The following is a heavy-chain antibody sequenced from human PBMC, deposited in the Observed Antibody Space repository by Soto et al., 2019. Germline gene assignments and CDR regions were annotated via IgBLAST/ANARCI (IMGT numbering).Heavy chain of an antibody. D-gene: IGHD7-27*01. CDR1: VGSISTYY. CDR2: ILYSGST. J-gene: IGHJ5*02. V-gene: IGHV4-59*01. Sequence: LSLTCTVSVGSISTYYWIWIRQAPGKGLEWIGYILYSGSTNYNPSLNSRVTMSLDTSKNQFSLKLSSVTTAYMAVYYCESGGGTGNWFDNWSQGSLVTVSS. CDR3: ESGGGTGNWFDN.